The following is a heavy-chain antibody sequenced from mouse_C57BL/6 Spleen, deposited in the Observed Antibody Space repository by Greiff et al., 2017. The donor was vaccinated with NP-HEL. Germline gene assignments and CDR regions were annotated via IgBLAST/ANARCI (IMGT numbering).Heavy chain of an antibody. V-gene: IGHV1-69*01. CDR3: ARRYDGYYEGFAY. D-gene: IGHD2-3*01. CDR1: GYTFTSYW. Sequence: QVQLQQPGAELVMPGASVKLSCKASGYTFTSYWMHWVKQRPGQGLEWIGEIDPSDSYTNYNHKFKGKSTLTVDKSSSTAYMQLGSLTSEDSAVYYFARRYDGYYEGFAYWGQGTLVTVSA. J-gene: IGHJ3*01. CDR2: IDPSDSYT.